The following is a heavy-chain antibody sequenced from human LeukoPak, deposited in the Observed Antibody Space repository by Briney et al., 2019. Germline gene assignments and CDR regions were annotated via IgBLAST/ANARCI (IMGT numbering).Heavy chain of an antibody. V-gene: IGHV6-1*01. Sequence: SQTLSLTCAISGDSVSSNSAAWNWIRQSPSRGLEWLGRTYYKSKWYNDYAVSVKSRMTINPDTSKNQFSLHLNSVTPEDTAVYYCARAGQEWFGELGFDQWGQGTLVIVSS. CDR2: TYYKSKWYN. CDR1: GDSVSSNSAA. CDR3: ARAGQEWFGELGFDQ. D-gene: IGHD3-10*01. J-gene: IGHJ4*02.